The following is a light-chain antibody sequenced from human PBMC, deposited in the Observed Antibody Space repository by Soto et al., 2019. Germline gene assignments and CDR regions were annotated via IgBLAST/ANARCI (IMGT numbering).Light chain of an antibody. J-gene: IGKJ2*01. V-gene: IGKV1-5*03. CDR1: QSISDW. CDR2: KAS. Sequence: DIQMTQSPSTLSASVGGRVTITCRASQSISDWLAWYQQKPGKAPKLLIYKASSLQSGVPSRFSGSGSGTEFTLTISSLQPDDFATYYCQQYDSFPYMYTFGQGTKLEIK. CDR3: QQYDSFPYMYT.